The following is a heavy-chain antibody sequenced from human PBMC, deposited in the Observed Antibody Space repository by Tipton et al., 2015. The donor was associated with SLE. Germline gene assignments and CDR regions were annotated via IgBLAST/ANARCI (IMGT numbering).Heavy chain of an antibody. J-gene: IGHJ6*02. Sequence: SLRLSCAASVFTFSSYGMHWVRQAPGKGLEWVAVIWYDGSNKYYADSVKGRFTISRDNSKNTLYLQMTSLRAEDTAVYYCSGGTNYYGTDVWGQGTTVTVSS. CDR1: VFTFSSYG. V-gene: IGHV3-33*08. D-gene: IGHD2-15*01. CDR3: SGGTNYYGTDV. CDR2: IWYDGSNK.